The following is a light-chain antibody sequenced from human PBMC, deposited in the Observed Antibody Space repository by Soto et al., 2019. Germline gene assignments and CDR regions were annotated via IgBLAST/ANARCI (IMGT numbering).Light chain of an antibody. V-gene: IGKV1-39*01. CDR1: QSISSY. J-gene: IGKJ3*01. CDR3: QQSYSTVT. CDR2: AAS. Sequence: DIQMTQSPSSLSASVGDRVTITCRASQSISSYLNWYQQKPGKAPKLLIYAASSLQSGVPSRFSGSGSGTDFTLTISSLQPEDFATYYCQQSYSTVTFGPLTKVDIK.